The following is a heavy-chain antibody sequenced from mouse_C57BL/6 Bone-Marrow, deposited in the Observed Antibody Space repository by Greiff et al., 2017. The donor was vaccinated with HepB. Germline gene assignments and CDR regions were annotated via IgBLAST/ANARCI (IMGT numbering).Heavy chain of an antibody. CDR1: GYTFTSYG. CDR2: IYPRSGNT. Sequence: VQLQQSGAELARPGASVKLSCKASGYTFTSYGISWVKQRTGQGLEWIGEIYPRSGNTYYNEKFKGKATLTADKSSSTAYMELRSLTSEDSAVYFCTRCHYYGSSYYFDYWGPGTTLTVSS. J-gene: IGHJ2*01. V-gene: IGHV1-81*01. D-gene: IGHD1-1*01. CDR3: TRCHYYGSSYYFDY.